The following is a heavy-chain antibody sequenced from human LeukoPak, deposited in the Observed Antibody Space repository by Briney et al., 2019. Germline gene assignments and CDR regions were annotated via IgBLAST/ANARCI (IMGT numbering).Heavy chain of an antibody. V-gene: IGHV3-11*04. J-gene: IGHJ3*02. CDR1: GFTFSDYY. CDR2: ISSSGDTI. D-gene: IGHD1-26*01. CDR3: ARRLWGLEAFDI. Sequence: GGSLRLSCAASGFTFSDYYMSWIRQAPGKGLEWISYISSSGDTIFYADSVKGRFTISRDNAKNSLYLQMNSLRADDTAVYYCARRLWGLEAFDIWGQGTMVTVSS.